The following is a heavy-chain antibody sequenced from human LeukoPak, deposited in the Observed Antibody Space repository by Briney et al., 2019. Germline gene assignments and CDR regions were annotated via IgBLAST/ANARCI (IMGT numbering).Heavy chain of an antibody. J-gene: IGHJ5*02. D-gene: IGHD3-10*01. CDR1: GFTVSSNY. Sequence: QPGGSLRLSCAASGFTVSSNYMSSVRQAPGKGLEWVSGIYSGGSTYYADSVKGRFTISRDNSKNTLYLQMNSLRAEDTAVYYCARAHYYYGSGTRGNWFDPWGQGTLVTVSS. V-gene: IGHV3-66*01. CDR2: IYSGGST. CDR3: ARAHYYYGSGTRGNWFDP.